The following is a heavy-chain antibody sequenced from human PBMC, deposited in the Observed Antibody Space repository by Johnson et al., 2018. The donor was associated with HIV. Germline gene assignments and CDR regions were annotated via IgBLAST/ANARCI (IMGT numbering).Heavy chain of an antibody. CDR3: ARDAAMGLGAFDI. CDR2: IYSGGST. J-gene: IGHJ3*02. V-gene: IGHV3-66*02. CDR1: GFAVSSNY. D-gene: IGHD5-18*01. Sequence: EVQLVESGGGVVQPGRSLRLSCAASGFAVSSNYMSWVRQAPGKGLEWVSVIYSGGSTYYADSVKGRFTISRDNSKNTLYLQMNSLRAEDTAVYYCARDAAMGLGAFDIWGQGTMVTVSS.